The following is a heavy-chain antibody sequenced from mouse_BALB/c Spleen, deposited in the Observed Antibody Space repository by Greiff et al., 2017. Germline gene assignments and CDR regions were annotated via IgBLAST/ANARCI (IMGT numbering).Heavy chain of an antibody. J-gene: IGHJ3*01. V-gene: IGHV1-15*01. Sequence: VQLQQSGAELVRPGASVTLSCKASGYTFTDYEMHWVKQTPVHGLEWIGAIDPETGGTAYNLKFKGKATLTADKSSSTAYMELRSLTSEDSAVYYCTRSLGAWFAYWGQGTLVTVSA. CDR2: IDPETGGT. CDR1: GYTFTDYE. D-gene: IGHD6-2*01. CDR3: TRSLGAWFAY.